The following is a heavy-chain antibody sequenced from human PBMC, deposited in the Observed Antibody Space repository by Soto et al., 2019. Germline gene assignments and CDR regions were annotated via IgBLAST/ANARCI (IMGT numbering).Heavy chain of an antibody. CDR1: GFRFSDYY. D-gene: IGHD5-12*01. J-gene: IGHJ4*02. CDR2: IRSRTGST. Sequence: QVPLVESGGGLVKPGGSLRLSCAASGFRFSDYYMSWVRQAPGKGLEWVSSIRSRTGSTNYADSVQGRFTISRDNGKNSLYLQVNSLRAEDTAVYFCAREGVGGYSGSGAPFDYWGQGTLVTVSS. CDR3: AREGVGGYSGSGAPFDY. V-gene: IGHV3-11*05.